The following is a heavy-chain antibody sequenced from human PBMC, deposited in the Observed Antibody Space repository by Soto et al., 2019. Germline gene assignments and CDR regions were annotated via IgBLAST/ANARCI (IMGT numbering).Heavy chain of an antibody. V-gene: IGHV3-74*01. CDR2: INADGSST. J-gene: IGHJ6*04. D-gene: IGHD2-15*01. CDR3: ARDPDTPVSMVV. CDR1: GFTFSNYW. Sequence: EVQLVESGGGSVQPGGSLRLSCAASGFTFSNYWMHWVRQAPGKGLVWVSRINADGSSTSYVDSVKGRFTISRDNAENTVYLQMNSLRAEDSAIYSCARDPDTPVSMVVCGIGTTVTFSS.